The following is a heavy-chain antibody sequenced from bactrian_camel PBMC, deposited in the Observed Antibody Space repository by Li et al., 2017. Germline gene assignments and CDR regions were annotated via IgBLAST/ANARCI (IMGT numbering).Heavy chain of an antibody. Sequence: DVQLVESGGGSVQTGGSLRLSCRASGYTYTSACMAWFRRAPGKAREGVGLVDWFKHIEYADSVKGRFTISRDNDKNTVYLQMNSLRPEDTAMYYCVVRRMRECEGSWYLGGYTGQGTQVTVS. CDR1: GYTYTSAC. J-gene: IGHJ4*01. CDR2: VDWFKH. D-gene: IGHD6*01. V-gene: IGHV3S10*01.